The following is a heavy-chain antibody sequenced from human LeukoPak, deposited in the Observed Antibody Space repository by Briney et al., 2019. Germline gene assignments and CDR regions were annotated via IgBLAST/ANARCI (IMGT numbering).Heavy chain of an antibody. V-gene: IGHV4-39*02. Sequence: PSETLSLTCSVSGVSIRSTNYYWGWIRQPPGKGLEWIGTFDYRGTTYYNPSLKSRVSIFADTTKNDFSLKLTSVTATDTAVYFCVRRNSRGYGGSEYFDYWGQGSLVAVSS. J-gene: IGHJ4*02. CDR1: GVSIRSTNYY. CDR3: VRRNSRGYGGSEYFDY. CDR2: FDYRGTT. D-gene: IGHD3-16*01.